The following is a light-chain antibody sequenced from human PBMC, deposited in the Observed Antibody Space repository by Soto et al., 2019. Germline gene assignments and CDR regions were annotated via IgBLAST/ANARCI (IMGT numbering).Light chain of an antibody. J-gene: IGKJ1*01. V-gene: IGKV2-24*01. CDR1: RSLVHKDGNTY. CDR3: MQATQSPWT. CDR2: KVS. Sequence: EIVMTQTPLSSPVTLGQAASISCRSSRSLVHKDGNTYLSWFHQRPGQPPRLLIYKVSDRFFGVADRFRGSGAGTDFTLTISRVEAEDVGLYYLMQATQSPWTFGQGTKVEIK.